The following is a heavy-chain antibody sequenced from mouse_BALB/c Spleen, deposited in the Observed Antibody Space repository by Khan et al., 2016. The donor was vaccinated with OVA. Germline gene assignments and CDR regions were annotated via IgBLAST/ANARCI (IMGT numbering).Heavy chain of an antibody. D-gene: IGHD2-14*01. CDR1: GYTFTSYT. CDR2: INPSNGYT. Sequence: QVQLKESGAELARPGASVKMSCKASGYTFTSYTIHWIKKRPRQGLEWIGYINPSNGYTNYNQKFKDKATLTTDKSSTTAYLQLRSLTSDDSAVCNCVRDGAYHRNDGWFAYWGQGTLVTVSA. V-gene: IGHV1-4*01. J-gene: IGHJ3*01. CDR3: VRDGAYHRNDGWFAY.